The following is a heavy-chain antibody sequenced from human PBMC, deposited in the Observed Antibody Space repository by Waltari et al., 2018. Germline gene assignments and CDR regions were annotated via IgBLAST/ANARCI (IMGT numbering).Heavy chain of an antibody. CDR2: IDSSGTKI. V-gene: IGHV3-48*03. J-gene: IGHJ6*02. CDR3: ARENYYASCFDI. Sequence: ELQLVQSGGGFVQPGGSLRLSCVASGFNLRSYEVNWIRQPPGKGLEWVSYIDSSGTKISYADSVKGRFTISRDNARNSVSLLVNSLTAEDTAVYFCARENYYASCFDIWGQGTTVTVSS. CDR1: GFNLRSYE. D-gene: IGHD3-10*01.